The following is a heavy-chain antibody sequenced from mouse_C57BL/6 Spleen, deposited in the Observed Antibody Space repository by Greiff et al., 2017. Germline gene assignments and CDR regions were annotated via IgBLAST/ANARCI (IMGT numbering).Heavy chain of an antibody. V-gene: IGHV1-82*01. D-gene: IGHD3-3*01. CDR3: ERDGTNPYYFDY. CDR1: GYAFSSSW. CDR2: IYPGDGDT. J-gene: IGHJ2*01. Sequence: QVQLQQSGPELVKPGASVKISCKASGYAFSSSWMNWVKQRPGKGLEWIGRIYPGDGDTNYNGKFKGKATLTADKSSSTAYMQLSSLTSEDSAVSFCERDGTNPYYFDYWGKGTTLTVSS.